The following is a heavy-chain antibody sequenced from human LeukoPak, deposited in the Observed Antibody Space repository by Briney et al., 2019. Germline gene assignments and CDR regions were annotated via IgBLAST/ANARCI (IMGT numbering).Heavy chain of an antibody. CDR1: GFTFSSYA. V-gene: IGHV3-7*01. D-gene: IGHD6-13*01. CDR3: AREGIAAAGDNWFDP. J-gene: IGHJ5*02. CDR2: IKQDGSEK. Sequence: GGSLRLSCAASGFTFSSYAMNWVRQAPGKGLEWVANIKQDGSEKYYVDSVKGRFTISRDNAKNSLYLQMNSLRAEDTAVYYCAREGIAAAGDNWFDPWGQGTLVTVSS.